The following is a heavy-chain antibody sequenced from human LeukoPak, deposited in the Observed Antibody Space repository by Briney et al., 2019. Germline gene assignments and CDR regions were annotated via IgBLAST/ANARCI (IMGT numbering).Heavy chain of an antibody. CDR2: TVVGSYNT. Sequence: GASVKVYCKASGCTFSTSTVQWVRQARGQRLEWIGWTVVGSYNTNYAQKFQERVTITRDMSTGTAYMELSSLRSEDTAVYYCAAVSMGFGEFWSDEDYWGQGTLVTVSS. CDR1: GCTFSTST. V-gene: IGHV1-58*01. J-gene: IGHJ4*02. D-gene: IGHD3-10*01. CDR3: AAVSMGFGEFWSDEDY.